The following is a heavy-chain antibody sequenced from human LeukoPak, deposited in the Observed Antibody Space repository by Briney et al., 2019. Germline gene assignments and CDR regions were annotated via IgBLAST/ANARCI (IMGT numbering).Heavy chain of an antibody. Sequence: SETLSLTCAVSGYSMSSGYYWGWIRQPPGKGLEWIRSIYHSGSTYYDPSLKSRVTISVDRSKTQFSLKMSSVTAADTAVYYCARDTLGGSGSYYSATNWFDPWGQGTLVTVSS. CDR2: IYHSGST. D-gene: IGHD3-10*01. CDR1: GYSMSSGYY. V-gene: IGHV4-38-2*02. CDR3: ARDTLGGSGSYYSATNWFDP. J-gene: IGHJ5*02.